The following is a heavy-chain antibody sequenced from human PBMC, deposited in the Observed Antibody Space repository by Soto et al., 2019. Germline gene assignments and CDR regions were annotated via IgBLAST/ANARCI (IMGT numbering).Heavy chain of an antibody. CDR2: ISGSGGST. Sequence: GGSLRLSCAASGFTFSNYAMSWVRQAPGKGLEWVSGISGSGGSTYYADSVKGRFTISRDNSKNTLYLQMNSLRAEDTAVYYCAKDSRITMVRGVVIPPGYWGQGTLVTSPQ. CDR1: GFTFSNYA. CDR3: AKDSRITMVRGVVIPPGY. V-gene: IGHV3-23*01. D-gene: IGHD3-10*01. J-gene: IGHJ4*02.